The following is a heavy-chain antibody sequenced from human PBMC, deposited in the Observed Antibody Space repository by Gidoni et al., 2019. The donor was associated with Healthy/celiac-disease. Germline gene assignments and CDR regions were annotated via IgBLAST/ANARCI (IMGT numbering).Heavy chain of an antibody. CDR2: ISYDGSNK. CDR1: GFTFSSYG. J-gene: IGHJ3*02. V-gene: IGHV3-30*18. CDR3: AKLTTATVTTGNDAFDI. Sequence: QVQLVESGGGVVQPGRSLRLSCAASGFTFSSYGMHWVRQAPGKGLEWVAVISYDGSNKYYADSVKGRFTISRDNFKNTLYLQMNSLRAEDTAVYYCAKLTTATVTTGNDAFDIWGQGTMVTVSS. D-gene: IGHD4-17*01.